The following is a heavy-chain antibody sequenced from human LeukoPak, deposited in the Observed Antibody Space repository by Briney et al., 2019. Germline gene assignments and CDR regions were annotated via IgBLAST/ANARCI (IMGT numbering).Heavy chain of an antibody. J-gene: IGHJ5*02. CDR2: INHSGST. Sequence: SETLSLTCAVYGGSFSGYYWSWIRQPPGKGLEWIGEINHSGSTNYNPSLKSRVTISVDTSKNQFSLKLSSVTAADTAVYYCARGPQWFDPWGQGTLVTVSS. CDR3: ARGPQWFDP. V-gene: IGHV4-34*01. CDR1: GGSFSGYY.